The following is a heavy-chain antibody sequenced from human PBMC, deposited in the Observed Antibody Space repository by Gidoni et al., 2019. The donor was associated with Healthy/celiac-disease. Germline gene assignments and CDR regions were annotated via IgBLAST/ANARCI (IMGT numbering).Heavy chain of an antibody. V-gene: IGHV3-30*18. Sequence: QVQLVESGGGVVQPGTSLILSCAASGFTVSSYGMHWVRQVPGKRLEWVALISYDGSIKYYADTVKGRFIISRDNSRNTLYLQMNSLRAEDAAVYYCAKDVCRGGSCYFDYWGQGTLVTVSS. CDR1: GFTVSSYG. J-gene: IGHJ4*02. CDR2: ISYDGSIK. D-gene: IGHD2-15*01. CDR3: AKDVCRGGSCYFDY.